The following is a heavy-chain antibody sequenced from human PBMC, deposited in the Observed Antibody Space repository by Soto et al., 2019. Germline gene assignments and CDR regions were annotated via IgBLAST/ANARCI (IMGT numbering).Heavy chain of an antibody. V-gene: IGHV3-48*02. CDR3: GSGGGGMDV. CDR1: GFTFSSYS. D-gene: IGHD3-16*01. Sequence: EVQLVESGGGLVQPGGSLRLSCAASGFTFSSYSMNWVRQAPGKGLEWVSYITSSSSTIYYADSVKGRFTISRDNAKNPLDLQMSRRSDEERAVCYCGSGGGGMDVWGQGTTVTVSS. CDR2: ITSSSSTI. J-gene: IGHJ6*02.